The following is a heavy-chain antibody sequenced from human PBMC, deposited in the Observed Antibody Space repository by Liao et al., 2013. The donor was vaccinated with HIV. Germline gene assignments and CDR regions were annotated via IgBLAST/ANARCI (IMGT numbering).Heavy chain of an antibody. D-gene: IGHD4-11*01. CDR3: AKEGTSNDYSLDY. CDR1: GGSISSSSYY. V-gene: IGHV4-39*07. J-gene: IGHJ4*02. Sequence: QVQLQQWGPGLVKPSETLSLTCTVSGGSISSSSYYWGWIRQPPGKGLEWIGSIYYSGSTYYNPSLKSRVTISVDTSKNQFSLKLSSVTAADTAVYYCAKEGTSNDYSLDYWGQGTLVTVSS. CDR2: IYYSGST.